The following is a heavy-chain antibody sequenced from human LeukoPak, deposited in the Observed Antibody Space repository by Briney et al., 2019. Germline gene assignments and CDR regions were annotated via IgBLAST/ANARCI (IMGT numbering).Heavy chain of an antibody. J-gene: IGHJ4*02. V-gene: IGHV4-31*03. CDR2: IYYSGST. CDR1: GGSISSGGYS. Sequence: SSETLSLTCTVSGGSISSGGYSWSWIRQHPGKGLEWIGYIYYSGSTYYNPSLKSRVTISVDTSKNQFSLKLSSVTAADTAVYYCARGPFRGAKTFDYWGQGTLVTVSS. CDR3: ARGPFRGAKTFDY. D-gene: IGHD3-10*01.